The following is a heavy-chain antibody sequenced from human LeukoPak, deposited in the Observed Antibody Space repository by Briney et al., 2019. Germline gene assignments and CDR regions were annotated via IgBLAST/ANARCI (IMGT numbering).Heavy chain of an antibody. CDR2: ISNSGSLK. D-gene: IGHD6-13*01. J-gene: IGHJ4*02. CDR1: GFTFSDHY. Sequence: PGGSLRLSCAASGFTFSDHYMSWFRQAPGKGLEWVSYISNSGSLKYYADSVKGRFTISRDNSRNTLYLQMNSLRAEDTAVCYCAKDPKTAAEMVYFDCWGQGTLVTVSS. V-gene: IGHV3-11*01. CDR3: AKDPKTAAEMVYFDC.